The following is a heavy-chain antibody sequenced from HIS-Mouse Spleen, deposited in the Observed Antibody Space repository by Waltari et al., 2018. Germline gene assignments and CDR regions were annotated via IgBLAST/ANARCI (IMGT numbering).Heavy chain of an antibody. CDR2: IYYSGST. CDR1: GGSIISSSYY. J-gene: IGHJ2*01. D-gene: IGHD6-13*01. Sequence: QLQLQESGPGLVKPSETLSLTCTVPGGSIISSSYYLGWIRQPPGKGLEWIGSIYYSGSTYYNPSLKSRVTISVDTSKNQFSLKLSSVTAADTAVYYCAREIPYSSSWYDWYFDLWGRGTLVTVSS. V-gene: IGHV4-39*07. CDR3: AREIPYSSSWYDWYFDL.